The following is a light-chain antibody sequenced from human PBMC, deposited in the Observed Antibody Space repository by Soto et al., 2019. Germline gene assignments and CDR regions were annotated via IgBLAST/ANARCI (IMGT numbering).Light chain of an antibody. CDR2: AAS. CDR1: QSISSY. V-gene: IGKV1-39*01. CDR3: QQYYTYPQT. J-gene: IGKJ2*01. Sequence: DIQMTQSPSSLSASVGDRVTITCRASQSISSYLNWYQQKPGKAPKLLIYAASSLQSGVPSRFSGSGSGTDFTLTISCLQSEDFATYFCQQYYTYPQTLGQGTKVDI.